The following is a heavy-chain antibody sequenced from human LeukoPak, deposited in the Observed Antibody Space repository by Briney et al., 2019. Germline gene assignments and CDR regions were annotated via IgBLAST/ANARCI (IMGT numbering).Heavy chain of an antibody. D-gene: IGHD6-19*01. J-gene: IGHJ6*03. CDR3: ARNYKSYSSGWYSIPGRLSYYYYYYMDV. CDR2: INPSGGST. Sequence: ASVKVSCTASGYTFTSYYMHWVRQAPGQGLEWMGIINPSGGSTSYAQKFQGRVTMTRDMSTSTVYMELSSLRSEDTAVYYCARNYKSYSSGWYSIPGRLSYYYYYYMDVWGKGTTVTVSS. CDR1: GYTFTSYY. V-gene: IGHV1-46*01.